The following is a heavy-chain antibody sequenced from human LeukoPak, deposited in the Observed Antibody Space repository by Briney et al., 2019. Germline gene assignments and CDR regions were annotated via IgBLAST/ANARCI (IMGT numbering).Heavy chain of an antibody. CDR3: ARDLDCSSTSCYNYYYYYMDV. CDR2: IYTSGST. J-gene: IGHJ6*03. D-gene: IGHD2-2*01. Sequence: SETLSLTCTVSGGSISSGSYYWSWIRQPAGKGLEWIGRIYTSGSTNYNPSLKSRVTISVDTSKNQLSLKLSSVTAADTAVYYCARDLDCSSTSCYNYYYYYMDVWGKGTTVTVSS. CDR1: GGSISSGSYY. V-gene: IGHV4-61*02.